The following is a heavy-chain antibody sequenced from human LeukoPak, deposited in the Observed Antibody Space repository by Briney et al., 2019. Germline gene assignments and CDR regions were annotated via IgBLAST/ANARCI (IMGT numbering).Heavy chain of an antibody. CDR2: ISYDGSNK. D-gene: IGHD3-9*01. CDR3: AKELRENDILTGYTPLYYYYGMDV. CDR1: GFTFSSYG. Sequence: PGGSLRLSCAASGFTFSSYGMHWVRQAPGKGLEWVAVISYDGSNKYYADSVKGRFTISRDNSKNTLYLQMNSLRAEDTAVYYCAKELRENDILTGYTPLYYYYGMDVWGQGTTVTVSS. J-gene: IGHJ6*02. V-gene: IGHV3-30*18.